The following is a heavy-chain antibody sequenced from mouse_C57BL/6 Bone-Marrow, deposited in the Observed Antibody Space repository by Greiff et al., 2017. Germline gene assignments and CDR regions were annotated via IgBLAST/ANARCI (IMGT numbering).Heavy chain of an antibody. CDR1: GFTFSSYT. CDR2: ISGGGGNT. V-gene: IGHV5-9*01. Sequence: EVNLVESGGGLVKPGGSLKLSCAASGFTFSSYTMSWVRQTPEQRLEWVATISGGGGNTYYPDSVKGRFTISRDNAKNTLYLQMSRLRSEDTALYYCARHNRYSNHQAWFAYRGEETLVTVSA. CDR3: ARHNRYSNHQAWFAY. D-gene: IGHD2-5*01. J-gene: IGHJ3*01.